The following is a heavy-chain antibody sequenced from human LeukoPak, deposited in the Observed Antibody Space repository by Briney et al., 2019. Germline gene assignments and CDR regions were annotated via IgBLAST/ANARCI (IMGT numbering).Heavy chain of an antibody. CDR1: GGSISSYY. Sequence: SETLSLTCTVSGGSISSYYWSWIRQPAGKGLEWIGRIYTSGSTNYNPSLKSRVTMSVDTSKNQFSLKLSSVTAADTAVYYCAREEPGSSSWYGKNWFDPWGQGTLVTVSS. D-gene: IGHD6-13*01. J-gene: IGHJ5*02. V-gene: IGHV4-4*07. CDR3: AREEPGSSSWYGKNWFDP. CDR2: IYTSGST.